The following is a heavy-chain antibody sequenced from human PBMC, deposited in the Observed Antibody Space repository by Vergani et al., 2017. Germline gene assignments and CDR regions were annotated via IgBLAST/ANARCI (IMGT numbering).Heavy chain of an antibody. CDR2: ISGSGGST. D-gene: IGHD2-15*01. J-gene: IGHJ4*02. V-gene: IGHV3-23*01. Sequence: EVQLLESGGGLVQPGGSLRLSCAASGFTFSSSAMSWVRQAPGKGLEWVSAISGSGGSTYYADSVKGRFTISRDNSKNTLYLQMNSLRAEDTAVYYCAKDGDIVVVVAATHFDYWGQGTLVTVSS. CDR3: AKDGDIVVVVAATHFDY. CDR1: GFTFSSSA.